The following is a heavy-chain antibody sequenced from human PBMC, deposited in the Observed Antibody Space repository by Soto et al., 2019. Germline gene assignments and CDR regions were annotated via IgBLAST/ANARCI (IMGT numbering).Heavy chain of an antibody. D-gene: IGHD2-15*01. CDR2: ISSSSSYI. J-gene: IGHJ1*01. V-gene: IGHV3-21*01. CDR1: GFTFSSYS. Sequence: PGGSLRLSCAASGFTFSSYSMNWVRQAPGKGLEWVSSISSSSSYIYYADSVKGRFTISRDNAKNSLYLQMNSLRAEDTAVYYCARDSTVGYCSGGSCYSGAEYFQHWGQGTLVTVSS. CDR3: ARDSTVGYCSGGSCYSGAEYFQH.